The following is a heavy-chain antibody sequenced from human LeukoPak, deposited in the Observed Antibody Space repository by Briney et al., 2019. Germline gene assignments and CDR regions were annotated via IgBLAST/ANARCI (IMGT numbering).Heavy chain of an antibody. CDR2: IYYSGST. Sequence: PSETLSLTCTVSGGSISSSSYYWGWIRQPPGKGLEWIGYIYYSGSTNYNPSLKSRVTISVDTSKNQFSLNLTSVTAADMAVYYCARFTPQGYGWGGYNRFDPWGQGTLVTVSS. J-gene: IGHJ5*02. D-gene: IGHD3-16*01. V-gene: IGHV4-61*05. CDR3: ARFTPQGYGWGGYNRFDP. CDR1: GGSISSSSYY.